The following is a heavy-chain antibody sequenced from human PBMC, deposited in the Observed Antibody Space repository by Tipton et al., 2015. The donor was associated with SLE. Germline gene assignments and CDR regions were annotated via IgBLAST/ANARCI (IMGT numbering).Heavy chain of an antibody. CDR2: IYYSGST. J-gene: IGHJ6*03. V-gene: IGHV4-61*01. CDR1: GGSISSGSHY. Sequence: TLSLTCTVSGGSISSGSHYWSWIRQPPGKGLEWIGFIYYSGSTDYKPSLKSRVTISIDTSKNQFSLKLSSVTAADTAVYYCSRLVGAAGTGYSYYFMDVWGKGTTVTVSS. CDR3: SRLVGAAGTGYSYYFMDV. D-gene: IGHD6-13*01.